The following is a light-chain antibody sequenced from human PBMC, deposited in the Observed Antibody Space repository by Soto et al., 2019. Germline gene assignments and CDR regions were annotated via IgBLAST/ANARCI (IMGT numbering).Light chain of an antibody. V-gene: IGKV3-20*01. Sequence: ESVLTQSPGTLSLSPGDRATLSRRASQSVSSNYLAWYQQKPGQAPRLLIYGASTRATGIPDRFSGSGSGTDFTLTISSLEFGDSAVYYCQQYGSSPWTFGQGTKVDIK. CDR3: QQYGSSPWT. J-gene: IGKJ1*01. CDR2: GAS. CDR1: QSVSSNY.